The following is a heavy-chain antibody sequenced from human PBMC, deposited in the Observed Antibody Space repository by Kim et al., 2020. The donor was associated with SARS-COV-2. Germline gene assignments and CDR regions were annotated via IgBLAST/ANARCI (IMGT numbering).Heavy chain of an antibody. J-gene: IGHJ4*02. D-gene: IGHD6-19*01. Sequence: GGSLRLSCAASGFTFSNYAIHWVRQAPGKGLEYVSAISVYGGNTYYADSVKGRFIVSRDNSKNTLHLQMGSLRVEDMAIYYCARVIPVAGSRGDFDYWGQGTPVTVSS. CDR3: ARVIPVAGSRGDFDY. CDR2: ISVYGGNT. V-gene: IGHV3-64*02. CDR1: GFTFSNYA.